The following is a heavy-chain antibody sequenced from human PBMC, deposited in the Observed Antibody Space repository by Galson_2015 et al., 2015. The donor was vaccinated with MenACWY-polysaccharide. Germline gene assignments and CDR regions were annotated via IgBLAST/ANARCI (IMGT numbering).Heavy chain of an antibody. CDR2: ISNSGGTT. CDR3: LFSGSSGRVY. V-gene: IGHV3-23*01. D-gene: IGHD3-10*01. Sequence: SLRLSCAGSGYIFSKYDMTWVRQAPEKGLEWVSTISNSGGTTYYADSAKGRFTIFRDNSKNTLYLEMNSLRAEDTAVYYCLFSGSSGRVYWGQGTLVTISS. J-gene: IGHJ4*02. CDR1: GYIFSKYD.